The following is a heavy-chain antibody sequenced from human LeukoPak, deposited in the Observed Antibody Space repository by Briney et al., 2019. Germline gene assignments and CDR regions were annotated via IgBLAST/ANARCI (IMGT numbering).Heavy chain of an antibody. CDR1: GFTVSSNY. V-gene: IGHV3-53*01. D-gene: IGHD3-22*01. CDR2: IYSGGST. Sequence: QAGGSLGLSCAASGFTVSSNYMSWVRQAPGKGLEWVSVIYSGGSTYYADSVKGRFTISRDNSKNTLYLQMNSLRAEDTAVYYCARDFGDSSGYYADYWGQGTLVTVSS. J-gene: IGHJ4*02. CDR3: ARDFGDSSGYYADY.